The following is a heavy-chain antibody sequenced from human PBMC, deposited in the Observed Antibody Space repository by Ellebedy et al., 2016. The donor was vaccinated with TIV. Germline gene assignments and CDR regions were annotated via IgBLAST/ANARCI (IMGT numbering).Heavy chain of an antibody. CDR2: IYYSGST. J-gene: IGHJ3*02. D-gene: IGHD3-3*01. CDR3: ARDLDYDFWSGYYTGAFDI. V-gene: IGHV4-59*01. Sequence: SETLSLXCTVSGGSISSYYWSWIRQPPGKGLEWIGYIYYSGSTNYNPSLKSRVTISVDTSKNQFSLKLSSVTAADTAVYYCARDLDYDFWSGYYTGAFDIWGQGTMVTVSS. CDR1: GGSISSYY.